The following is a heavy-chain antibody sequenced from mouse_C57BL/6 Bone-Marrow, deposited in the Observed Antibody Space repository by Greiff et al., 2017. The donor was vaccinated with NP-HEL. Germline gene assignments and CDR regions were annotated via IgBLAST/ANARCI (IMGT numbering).Heavy chain of an antibody. J-gene: IGHJ4*01. CDR1: GYTFTDYE. Sequence: QVQLQQSGAELVRPGASVTLSCKASGYTFTDYEMHWVKQTPVHGLEWIGAIDPETGGTAYNQKFKGKAILTADTSSSTAYMELRSLTSEDSAVYYCTRSGTTHVSSVGYAMDYWGQGTSVTVSS. V-gene: IGHV1-15*01. D-gene: IGHD1-1*01. CDR2: IDPETGGT. CDR3: TRSGTTHVSSVGYAMDY.